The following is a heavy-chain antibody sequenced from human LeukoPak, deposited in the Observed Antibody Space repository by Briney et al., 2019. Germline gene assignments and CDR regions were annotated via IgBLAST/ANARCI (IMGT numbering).Heavy chain of an antibody. CDR2: ISSSGSTI. V-gene: IGHV3-48*03. Sequence: PGGSLRLSRAASGFTFSSYEMNWVRQAPGKGLEWVSYISSSGSTIYYADSVKGRFTISRDNSKNTLYLQMNSLRAEDTAVYYCAKDGSYYGSGSHKDYWGQGTLVTVSS. CDR1: GFTFSSYE. D-gene: IGHD3-10*01. CDR3: AKDGSYYGSGSHKDY. J-gene: IGHJ4*02.